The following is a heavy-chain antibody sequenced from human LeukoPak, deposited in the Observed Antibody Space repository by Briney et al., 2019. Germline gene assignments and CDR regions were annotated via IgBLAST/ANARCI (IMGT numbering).Heavy chain of an antibody. CDR3: ARAGNYYGSGSYPHYFDY. Sequence: GGSLRLSCAASGFTFSSYWMSWVRQAPGKGLGWVANIKQDGSEKYYVDSVKGRFTISRDNAKNSLYLQMNSLRAEDTAVYYCARAGNYYGSGSYPHYFDYWGQGTLVTVSS. CDR1: GFTFSSYW. D-gene: IGHD3-10*01. V-gene: IGHV3-7*01. J-gene: IGHJ4*02. CDR2: IKQDGSEK.